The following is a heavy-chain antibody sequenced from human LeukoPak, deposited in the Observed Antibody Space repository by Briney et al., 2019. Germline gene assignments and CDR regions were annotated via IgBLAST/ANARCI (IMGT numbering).Heavy chain of an antibody. CDR1: GGSFSGYY. CDR2: INHSGST. V-gene: IGHV4-34*01. Sequence: SETLSLTCAVYGGSFSGYYWSWIRQPPGKGLEWIGEINHSGSTNYNPSLKSRVTISVDTSKNQFSLKLSSVTAVDTAVYYCARVPYYYDSSGLDYWGQGTLVTVSS. D-gene: IGHD3-22*01. J-gene: IGHJ4*02. CDR3: ARVPYYYDSSGLDY.